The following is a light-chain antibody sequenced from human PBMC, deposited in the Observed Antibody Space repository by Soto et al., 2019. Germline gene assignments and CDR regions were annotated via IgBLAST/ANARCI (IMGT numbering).Light chain of an antibody. J-gene: IGLJ2*01. V-gene: IGLV8-61*01. Sequence: QAVVTQEPSFSVSPGGTVTLTCGLSSGSVATSYYPSWYQQTPGQAPSTLIYSTNTRSSGVPDRFSGSILGNKAALTITRAQADDESDYYCVLDMGSGISVFGGGTKLTVL. CDR3: VLDMGSGISV. CDR2: STN. CDR1: SGSVATSYY.